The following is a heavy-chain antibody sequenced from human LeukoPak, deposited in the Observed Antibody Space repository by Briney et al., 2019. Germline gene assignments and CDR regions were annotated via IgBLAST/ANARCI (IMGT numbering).Heavy chain of an antibody. CDR1: AFTFSSYW. D-gene: IGHD5-18*01. CDR3: RDLGHSD. J-gene: IGHJ4*02. Sequence: GGSLRLSCEASAFTFSSYWMSWVRQAPGKGLEWVANIKEDGSEINYVDSVKGRFTISRDNAKNSLHLQMSSLRVEDTAVYYCRDLGHSDWGQGTLVTVSS. V-gene: IGHV3-7*01. CDR2: IKEDGSEI.